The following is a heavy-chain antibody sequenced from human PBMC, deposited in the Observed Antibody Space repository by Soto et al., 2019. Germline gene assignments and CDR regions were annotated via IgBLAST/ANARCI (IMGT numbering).Heavy chain of an antibody. Sequence: QVQLVESGGGVVQPGRSLRLSCAASGFTFRTYGMHWVRQAPGKGLEWLAVISNNGINKYYADSVKGRFTISRDNSRDTLFLQMISLRGEDTAIYNCAKVIRADSTSSNFYYYSGLDVWGQGTTVTVSS. J-gene: IGHJ6*02. V-gene: IGHV3-30*18. D-gene: IGHD6-6*01. CDR2: ISNNGINK. CDR3: AKVIRADSTSSNFYYYSGLDV. CDR1: GFTFRTYG.